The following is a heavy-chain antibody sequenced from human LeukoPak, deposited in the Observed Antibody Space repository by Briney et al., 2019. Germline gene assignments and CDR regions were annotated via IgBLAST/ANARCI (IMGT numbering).Heavy chain of an antibody. J-gene: IGHJ5*02. CDR3: ASQTPVGATREET. CDR1: GGSISNSSYY. V-gene: IGHV4-39*07. CDR2: IYYSGST. D-gene: IGHD1-26*01. Sequence: SETLSLTCTVSGGSISNSSYYWGWIRQPPGKGLEWIGSIYYSGSTNYNPSLKSRVTISVDTSKNQFSLKLSSVTAADTAVYYCASQTPVGATREETWGQGTLVTVSS.